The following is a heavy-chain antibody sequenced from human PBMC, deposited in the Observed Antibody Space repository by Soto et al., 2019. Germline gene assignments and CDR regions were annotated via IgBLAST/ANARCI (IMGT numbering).Heavy chain of an antibody. CDR1: GGSISSGGYY. Sequence: PSETLSLTCTVSGGSISSGGYYWSWIRQHPGKGLEWIGYIYYSGSTYYNPSLKSRVTISVDTSKNQFSLKLSSVTAADTAVYYCARDAHCYDSSGYYGWFDPWGQGTLVTVSS. J-gene: IGHJ5*02. CDR3: ARDAHCYDSSGYYGWFDP. D-gene: IGHD3-22*01. V-gene: IGHV4-31*03. CDR2: IYYSGST.